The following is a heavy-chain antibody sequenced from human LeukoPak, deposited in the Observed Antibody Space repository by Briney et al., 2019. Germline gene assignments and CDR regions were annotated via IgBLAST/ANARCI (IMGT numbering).Heavy chain of an antibody. CDR1: GFTFDDYA. CDR2: ISWNSGSI. D-gene: IGHD2-2*01. V-gene: IGHV3-9*01. CDR3: AKVACSSTSCPIDY. Sequence: PGGSLRLSCAASGFTFDDYAMHWVRQAPGKGLEWVSGISWNSGSIGYADSVKGRFTISRDNAKNSLYLQMNSLRAEDTALYYCAKVACSSTSCPIDYWGQGTLVTVSS. J-gene: IGHJ4*02.